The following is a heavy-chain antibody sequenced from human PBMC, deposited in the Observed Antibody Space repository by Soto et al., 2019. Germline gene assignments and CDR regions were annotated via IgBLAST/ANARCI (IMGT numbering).Heavy chain of an antibody. V-gene: IGHV1-2*02. J-gene: IGHJ6*02. Sequence: CKASGYTFTGYYMHWVRQAPGQGLEWMGWINPNSGGTNYAQKFQGRVTMTRDTSITTAYLELSRLRSDDTAVYYCARGGRRLRLPMYGLDVWGQGTTVTVSS. CDR1: GYTFTGYY. CDR2: INPNSGGT. D-gene: IGHD4-17*01. CDR3: ARGGRRLRLPMYGLDV.